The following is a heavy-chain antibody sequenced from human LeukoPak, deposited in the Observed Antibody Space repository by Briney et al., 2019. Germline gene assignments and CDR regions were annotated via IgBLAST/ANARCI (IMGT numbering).Heavy chain of an antibody. CDR1: GGSISSYY. J-gene: IGHJ4*02. Sequence: SETLSLTCTVSGGSISSYYWSWIRQPPGKGLEWIGYIYYSGSTNYNPSLKSRVTISVDTSKNQFSLKLSSVTAADTAVYYCARGGSDFDYWGQGTLVTVSS. V-gene: IGHV4-59*01. CDR2: IYYSGST. CDR3: ARGGSDFDY. D-gene: IGHD3-10*01.